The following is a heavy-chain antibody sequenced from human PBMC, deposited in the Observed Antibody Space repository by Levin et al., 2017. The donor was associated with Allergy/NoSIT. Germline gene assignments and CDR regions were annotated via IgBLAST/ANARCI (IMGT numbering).Heavy chain of an antibody. D-gene: IGHD3-3*01. CDR3: ARPYYDFWSGYTQDNWFDP. CDR1: GYTFTSYA. V-gene: IGHV7-4-1*02. J-gene: IGHJ5*02. Sequence: ASVKVSCKASGYTFTSYAMNWVRQAPGQGLEWMGWINTNTGNPTYAQGFTGRFVFSLDTSVSTAYLQISSLKAEDTAVYYCARPYYDFWSGYTQDNWFDPWGQGTLVTVSS. CDR2: INTNTGNP.